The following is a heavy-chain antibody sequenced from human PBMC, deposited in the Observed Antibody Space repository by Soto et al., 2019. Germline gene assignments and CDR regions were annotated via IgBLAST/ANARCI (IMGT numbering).Heavy chain of an antibody. D-gene: IGHD6-19*01. CDR1: GFSLSTSGVG. CDR3: AHRPSGWFLFDY. CDR2: IYWNGDK. J-gene: IGHJ4*02. V-gene: IGHV2-5*01. Sequence: QITLKESGPTLVKPTQTLTLTCTFSGFSLSTSGVGVGWIRQSPGKALQWLALIYWNGDKRYNPSLKTRLTITKDTSKNQVVRTVTNMDPGDTATDYCAHRPSGWFLFDYWGQGTLVTVSS.